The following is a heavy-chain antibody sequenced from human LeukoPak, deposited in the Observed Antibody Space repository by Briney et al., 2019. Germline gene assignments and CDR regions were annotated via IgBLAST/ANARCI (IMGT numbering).Heavy chain of an antibody. CDR2: INPNSGGT. V-gene: IGHV1-2*02. Sequence: ASVKVSCKASGYTFTSYYMHWVRQAPGQGLEWMGWINPNSGGTNYAQKFQGRVTMTRDTSISTAYMELSRLRSDDTAVYYCARARKYSSGWYEAFDIWGQGTMVTVSS. D-gene: IGHD6-19*01. J-gene: IGHJ3*02. CDR1: GYTFTSYY. CDR3: ARARKYSSGWYEAFDI.